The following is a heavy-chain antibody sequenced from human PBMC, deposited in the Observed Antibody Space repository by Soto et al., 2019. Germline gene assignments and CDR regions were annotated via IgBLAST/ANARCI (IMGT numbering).Heavy chain of an antibody. D-gene: IGHD2-2*02. CDR1: GYSFTTYW. CDR2: IYPGDSDT. CDR3: ATGGYCSSTSCYNFFDY. V-gene: IGHV5-51*01. Sequence: GESLKISCQGSGYSFTTYWIAWVRQIPGKGLEWMGIIYPGDSDTRYSPSFQGQVTFSADKSIGTAYLQWSSLKASDTAMYYCATGGYCSSTSCYNFFDYWGQGTLVTVYS. J-gene: IGHJ4*02.